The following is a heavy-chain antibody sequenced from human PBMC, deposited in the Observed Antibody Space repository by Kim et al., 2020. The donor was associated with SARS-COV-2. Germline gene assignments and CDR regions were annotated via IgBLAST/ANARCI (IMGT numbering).Heavy chain of an antibody. D-gene: IGHD3-3*01. J-gene: IGHJ5*02. Sequence: SETLSLTCTVSGGSISSGGYYWSWIRQHPGKGLEWTGYIYYSGSTYYNPFLKSRVTISVDTSKNQFSLKLSSVTAADTAVYYCARGADITIFGVVLLGGAFDPWGQGTLVTVSS. CDR1: GGSISSGGYY. V-gene: IGHV4-31*03. CDR2: IYYSGST. CDR3: ARGADITIFGVVLLGGAFDP.